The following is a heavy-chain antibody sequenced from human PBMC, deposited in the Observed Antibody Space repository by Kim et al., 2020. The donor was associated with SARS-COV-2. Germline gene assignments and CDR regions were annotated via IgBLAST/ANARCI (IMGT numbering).Heavy chain of an antibody. J-gene: IGHJ4*02. CDR3: ANPPQPDY. CDR2: ITGSGDIT. CDR1: GFTFSNYG. Sequence: GGSLRLSCVASGFTFSNYGMTWVRQAPGGGLEWVSGITGSGDITAYADSVKGRFTISRDNSKNTLYLQMSSLRAEDTAIYYCANPPQPDYWGQGTLVTVSS. V-gene: IGHV3-23*01. D-gene: IGHD6-13*01.